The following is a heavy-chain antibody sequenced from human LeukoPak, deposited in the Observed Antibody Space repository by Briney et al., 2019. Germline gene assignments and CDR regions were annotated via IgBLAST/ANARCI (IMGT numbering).Heavy chain of an antibody. Sequence: GASVKVSCKASGYTFTGYSMHWVRQAPGQGLEYMGWLNPNSGDTNYAQKFQGRVTMTRDTSMSTAYMELSGLRFDDTAIYYCARDGEVRQGHCSTTSCPVDYWGQGTLITVSS. CDR1: GYTFTGYS. CDR3: ARDGEVRQGHCSTTSCPVDY. D-gene: IGHD2-2*01. V-gene: IGHV1-2*02. J-gene: IGHJ4*02. CDR2: LNPNSGDT.